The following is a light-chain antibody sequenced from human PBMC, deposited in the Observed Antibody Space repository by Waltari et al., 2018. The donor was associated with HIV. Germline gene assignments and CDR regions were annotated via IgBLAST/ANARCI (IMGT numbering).Light chain of an antibody. J-gene: IGLJ2*01. CDR3: QSYDSSLTGSV. CDR1: SSNIGAGYD. Sequence: QSVLTQPPSVSGAPGQRVTISCPGSSSNIGAGYDVHCYQQVPGTAPKLLIYGNNNRPSGVPDRFSASKSGASPSLAITGLQAEDEADYYCQSYDSSLTGSVFGGGTKLTVL. CDR2: GNN. V-gene: IGLV1-40*01.